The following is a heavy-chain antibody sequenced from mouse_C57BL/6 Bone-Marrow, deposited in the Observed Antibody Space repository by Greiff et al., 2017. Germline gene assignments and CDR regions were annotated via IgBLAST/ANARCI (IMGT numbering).Heavy chain of an antibody. Sequence: QVQLQQSGAELVKPGASVKISCKASGYAFRSYWMNWVKQRPGKGLEWIGQIYPGDGDTNYNGKFKGKATLTADKSSRTAYRQLSSLTSEDSAVYFCARSYYYAMDYWGQGTSVTVSS. CDR3: ARSYYYAMDY. J-gene: IGHJ4*01. CDR1: GYAFRSYW. CDR2: IYPGDGDT. V-gene: IGHV1-80*01.